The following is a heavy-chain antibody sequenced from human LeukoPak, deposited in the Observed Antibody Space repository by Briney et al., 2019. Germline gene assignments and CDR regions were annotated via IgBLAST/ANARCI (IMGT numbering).Heavy chain of an antibody. CDR3: ARARYSSSWPLPLPVN. J-gene: IGHJ1*01. Sequence: PGGSLRLSCAASGFTFSSYEMNWVRQAPGKGLEWVSYISSSGSTIYYADSVKGRFTISRDNAKNSLYLQMNSLRAEDTAVYYCARARYSSSWPLPLPVNWGQGTLVTVSS. CDR2: ISSSGSTI. CDR1: GFTFSSYE. V-gene: IGHV3-48*03. D-gene: IGHD6-13*01.